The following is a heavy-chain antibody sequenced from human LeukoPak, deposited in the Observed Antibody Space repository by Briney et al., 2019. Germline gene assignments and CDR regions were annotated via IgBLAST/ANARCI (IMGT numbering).Heavy chain of an antibody. CDR1: GFTFSSYA. J-gene: IGHJ4*02. V-gene: IGHV3-30-3*01. D-gene: IGHD3-16*02. Sequence: RTGGSLRLSCAASGFTFSSYAMHWVRQAPGKGLEWVAVISYDGGNKYYADSVKGRFTISRDNSKNTLYLQMNSLRAEDTAVYYCARDRSKVSDYWGQGTLVTVSS. CDR3: ARDRSKVSDY. CDR2: ISYDGGNK.